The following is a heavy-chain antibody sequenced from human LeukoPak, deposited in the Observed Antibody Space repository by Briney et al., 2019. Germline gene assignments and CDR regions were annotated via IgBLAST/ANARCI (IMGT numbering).Heavy chain of an antibody. CDR2: IYYSGST. CDR1: GGSISSGDYY. V-gene: IGHV4-30-4*01. CDR3: ARGFSGVATVDP. J-gene: IGHJ5*02. D-gene: IGHD5-12*01. Sequence: SQTLSLTCTVSGGSISSGDYYWSWTRQPPGKGLEWIGYIYYSGSTYYNPSLKSRVTISVDTSKNQFSLKLSSVTAADTAVYYCARGFSGVATVDPWGQGTLVTVSS.